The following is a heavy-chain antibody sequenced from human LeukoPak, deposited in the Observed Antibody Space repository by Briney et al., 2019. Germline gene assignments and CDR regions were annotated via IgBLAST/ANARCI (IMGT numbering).Heavy chain of an antibody. CDR3: ARFDSIAAAGYYYYGMDV. V-gene: IGHV4-59*01. CDR1: GGSISSYY. Sequence: SETLSLTCTVSGGSISSYYWSWIRQPPGKGLEWIGYIYYSGSTNYNPSLKSRVTISVDTSKNQFSLKLSPVTAADTAVYYCARFDSIAAAGYYYYGMDVWGQGTTVTVSS. CDR2: IYYSGST. J-gene: IGHJ6*02. D-gene: IGHD6-13*01.